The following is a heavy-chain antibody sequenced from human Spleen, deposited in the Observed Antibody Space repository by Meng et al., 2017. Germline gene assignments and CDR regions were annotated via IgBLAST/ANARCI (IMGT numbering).Heavy chain of an antibody. J-gene: IGHJ4*02. V-gene: IGHV3-15*01. CDR1: GFYFGNAW. CDR2: IKSNTDGGTT. D-gene: IGHD3-9*01. Sequence: VPGVGSGGGLVSPGGYRRLSCAASGFYFGNAWMSWVRQAPGKGPEWVGRIKSNTDGGTTDYAAPVTGRFTISRDDSKCTLYLQMSGLRIDDTGVYYCTWDDKAVSDYWGQGTLVTVSS. CDR3: TWDDKAVSDY.